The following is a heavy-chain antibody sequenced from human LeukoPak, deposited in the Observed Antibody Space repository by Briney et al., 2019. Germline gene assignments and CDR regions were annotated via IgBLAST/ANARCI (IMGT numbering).Heavy chain of an antibody. J-gene: IGHJ4*02. CDR3: ARHYPNHRYDSSGYYYGGFDY. CDR1: GGSISPYF. V-gene: IGHV4-59*08. Sequence: SETLSLTCTVPGGSISPYFWSWIRQPPGKGLEWIGYIYYTGSTSYNPSLKSRVTISADTSKNQFSLKLRSVTAADTAVYYCARHYPNHRYDSSGYYYGGFDYWGQGTPVTVSS. D-gene: IGHD3-22*01. CDR2: IYYTGST.